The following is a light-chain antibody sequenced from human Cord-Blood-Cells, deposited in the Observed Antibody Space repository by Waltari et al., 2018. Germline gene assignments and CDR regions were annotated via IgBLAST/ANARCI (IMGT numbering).Light chain of an antibody. CDR3: QQSYSTPPIFT. CDR2: AAS. Sequence: DIPLTQAPSSLSASVGDTVTIPCRASQSISSYLNWYQQKPGKAPKLLIYAASSLQSGVPSRFSGSGSGTDFTLTISSLQPEDFATYYCQQSYSTPPIFTFGPGTKVDIK. CDR1: QSISSY. V-gene: IGKV1-39*01. J-gene: IGKJ3*01.